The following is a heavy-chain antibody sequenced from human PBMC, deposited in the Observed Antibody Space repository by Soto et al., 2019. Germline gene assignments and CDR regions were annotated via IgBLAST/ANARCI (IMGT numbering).Heavy chain of an antibody. J-gene: IGHJ1*01. CDR1: GGSISSYY. Sequence: PSETLSLTCTVSGGSISSYYWSWIRQPPGKGLEWIGYIYYSGSTNYNPSLKSRVTISVDTSKNQFSLKLSSVTAADTAVYYCARSGGFCGGDCYGYFQHWGQGTLVTVS. V-gene: IGHV4-59*01. D-gene: IGHD2-21*02. CDR2: IYYSGST. CDR3: ARSGGFCGGDCYGYFQH.